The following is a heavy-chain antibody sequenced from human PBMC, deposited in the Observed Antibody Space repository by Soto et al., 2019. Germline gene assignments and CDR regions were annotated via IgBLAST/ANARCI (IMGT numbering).Heavy chain of an antibody. CDR1: GASVSTDGYY. Sequence: PSETLSLTCTVSGASVSTDGYYWSWIRQSPGKGLEWIGYTYYTGNTGYNPSLKSRISTSIDTSKNQFSLGLSSVTAADTAVYYCARISRLVPVATGYYRSMDVWGQGTTVTVS. J-gene: IGHJ6*02. CDR2: TYYTGNT. V-gene: IGHV4-61*08. D-gene: IGHD5-12*01. CDR3: ARISRLVPVATGYYRSMDV.